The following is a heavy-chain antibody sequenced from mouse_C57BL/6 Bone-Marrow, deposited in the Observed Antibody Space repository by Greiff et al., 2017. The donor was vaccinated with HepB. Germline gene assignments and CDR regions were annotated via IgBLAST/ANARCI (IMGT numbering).Heavy chain of an antibody. J-gene: IGHJ4*01. V-gene: IGHV5-9*01. CDR2: ISGGGGNT. CDR3: ARHRGLLPYYAMDY. CDR1: GFTFSSYT. D-gene: IGHD2-3*01. Sequence: EVQLVESGGGLVKPGGSLKLSCAASGFTFSSYTMSWVRQTPEKRLEWVATISGGGGNTYYPDSVKGRFTISRDNAKNTLYLQMSSLRSEDTALYYCARHRGLLPYYAMDYWGQGTSVTVSS.